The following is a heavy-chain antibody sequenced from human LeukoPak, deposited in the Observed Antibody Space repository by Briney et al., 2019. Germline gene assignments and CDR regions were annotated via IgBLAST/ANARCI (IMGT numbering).Heavy chain of an antibody. CDR2: ISGSGCST. CDR1: GFTFSSYA. D-gene: IGHD5-18*01. CDR3: AKDKAGGYSYGYLIDY. J-gene: IGHJ4*02. V-gene: IGHV3-23*01. Sequence: GGSLRLSCAASGFTFSSYAMSWVRQAPGKGLEWVSAISGSGCSTYYADSVKGRFTISRDNSKNTLYLQMNSLRAEDTAVYYCAKDKAGGYSYGYLIDYWGQGTLVTVSS.